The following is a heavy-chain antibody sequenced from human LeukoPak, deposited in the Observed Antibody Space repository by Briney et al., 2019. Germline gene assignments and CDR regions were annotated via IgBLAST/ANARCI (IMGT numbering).Heavy chain of an antibody. D-gene: IGHD1-26*01. CDR2: IYTSGST. CDR3: ARDRASSGSSFRDYYYYMDV. Sequence: SETLSLTCTVSGGSISSYYWSWIRQPAGKGLEWIGRIYTSGSTNYNPSLKSRVTMSVDTSKNQFSLKLSSVTAADTAVYYCARDRASSGSSFRDYYYYMDVGGKGTTVTVSS. V-gene: IGHV4-4*07. CDR1: GGSISSYY. J-gene: IGHJ6*03.